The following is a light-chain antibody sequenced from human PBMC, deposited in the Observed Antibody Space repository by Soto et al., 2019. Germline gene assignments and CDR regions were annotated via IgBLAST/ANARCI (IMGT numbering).Light chain of an antibody. CDR1: QSVSSSY. Sequence: EIVLTQSPGTLSLSPGERATLSCRASQSVSSSYLAWYQQKPGQAPRLLIYGTSGRATGIPDTFSSSGSGTDFSLPISRLQPEDYVVYYCHQYGSSPLFTFGPGTKVDIK. V-gene: IGKV3-20*01. J-gene: IGKJ3*01. CDR2: GTS. CDR3: HQYGSSPLFT.